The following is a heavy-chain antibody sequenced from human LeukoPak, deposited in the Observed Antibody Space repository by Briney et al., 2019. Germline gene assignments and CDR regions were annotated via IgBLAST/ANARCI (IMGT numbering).Heavy chain of an antibody. CDR1: GYTFTCYY. CDR3: ARDNCKGILTGRTSGAFDI. J-gene: IGHJ3*02. Sequence: ASVKVSCKASGYTFTCYYMHWVRQAPGQGLEWMGWINPNSGGTNYAQKFQGRVTMTRDTSISTAYMELSRLRSDDTAVYYCARDNCKGILTGRTSGAFDIWGQGTMVTVSS. D-gene: IGHD3-9*01. CDR2: INPNSGGT. V-gene: IGHV1-2*02.